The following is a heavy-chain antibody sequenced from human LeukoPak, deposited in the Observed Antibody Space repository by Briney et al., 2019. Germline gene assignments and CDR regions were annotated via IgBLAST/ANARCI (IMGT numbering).Heavy chain of an antibody. CDR2: INPNSGGT. D-gene: IGHD3-10*01. CDR1: GYTFTGYY. V-gene: IGHV1-2*02. J-gene: IGHJ4*02. CDR3: ARGRDLDYYGSGSYPPRY. Sequence: ASVKVSCKASGYTFTGYYMHWVRQAPGQGLEWMGWINPNSGGTNYAQKFQGRVTMTRDTSASTAYMELSSLRSEDTAVYYCARGRDLDYYGSGSYPPRYWGQGTLVTVSS.